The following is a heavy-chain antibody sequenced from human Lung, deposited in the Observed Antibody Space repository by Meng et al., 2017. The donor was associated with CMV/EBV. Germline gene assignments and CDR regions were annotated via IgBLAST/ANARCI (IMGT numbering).Heavy chain of an antibody. D-gene: IGHD1-26*01. Sequence: GESLKISCAASGFTFSSYSMNWVRQAPGKGLEWVSSISSSSSYIYYADSVKGRFTISRDNAKNSLYLQMNSLGAEDTAVYYCARVSYSWSFLYYYGMGVWGQGXTVTVSS. CDR1: GFTFSSYS. CDR3: ARVSYSWSFLYYYGMGV. V-gene: IGHV3-21*01. CDR2: ISSSSSYI. J-gene: IGHJ6*02.